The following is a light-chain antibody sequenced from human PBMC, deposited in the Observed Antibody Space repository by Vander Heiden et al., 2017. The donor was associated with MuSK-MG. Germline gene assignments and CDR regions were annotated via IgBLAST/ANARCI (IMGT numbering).Light chain of an antibody. Sequence: DIVMTQSPDSLAVSLGERATINCKSSQSILYSSNNKNYLAWYQQKTGQPPKLLIYWASTRESGVPDRFSGSGSGTDFTLTINSLQAEDVAVYYCQQDDHSSVTFGGGTKVEIK. J-gene: IGKJ4*01. CDR3: QQDDHSSVT. CDR2: WAS. CDR1: QSILYSSNNKNY. V-gene: IGKV4-1*01.